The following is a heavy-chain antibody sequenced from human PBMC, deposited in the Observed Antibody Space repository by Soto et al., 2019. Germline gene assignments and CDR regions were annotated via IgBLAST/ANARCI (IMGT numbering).Heavy chain of an antibody. Sequence: GGSLRLSCAASGFTFSSYGMHWVRQAPGKGLEWVAVISYDGSNKYYADSVKGRFTISRDNSKNTLYLQMNSLRAEDTAVYYCAKDREWLVKGYYFDYWGQGTLVTVSS. J-gene: IGHJ4*02. CDR1: GFTFSSYG. CDR3: AKDREWLVKGYYFDY. CDR2: ISYDGSNK. D-gene: IGHD6-19*01. V-gene: IGHV3-30*18.